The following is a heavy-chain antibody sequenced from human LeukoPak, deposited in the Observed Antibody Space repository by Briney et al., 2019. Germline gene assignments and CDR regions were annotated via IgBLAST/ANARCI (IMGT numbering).Heavy chain of an antibody. Sequence: NPSETLSLTCTVSGGSISSYYWNWIRQSPTRGLEWIGYISYSGSTNYNPSLKSRVTISLDTSKNQFSLKVRPVTAADTAVYYCARGFDSKSTYFDYWGQGTLVTVSS. CDR2: ISYSGST. CDR1: GGSISSYY. J-gene: IGHJ4*02. CDR3: ARGFDSKSTYFDY. V-gene: IGHV4-59*01. D-gene: IGHD5-12*01.